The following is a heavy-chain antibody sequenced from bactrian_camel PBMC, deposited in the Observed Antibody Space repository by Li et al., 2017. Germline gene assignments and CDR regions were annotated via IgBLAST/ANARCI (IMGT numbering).Heavy chain of an antibody. D-gene: IGHD1*01. CDR3: ADGWLIDY. CDR1: GFTFTNYY. V-gene: IGHV3S40*01. CDR2: INSGGGGST. Sequence: VQLVESGGDLVQPGGSLRLSCAASGFTFTNYYMSWVRQAPGKGLEWVSAINSGGGGSTYYADSVKGRFTISRDSAENTLYLQLNSLSTEDTAMYYCADGWLIDYWGQGTQVTVS. J-gene: IGHJ4*01.